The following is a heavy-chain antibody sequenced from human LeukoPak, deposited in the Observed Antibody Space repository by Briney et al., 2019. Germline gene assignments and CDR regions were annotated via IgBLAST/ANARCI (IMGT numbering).Heavy chain of an antibody. J-gene: IGHJ4*02. CDR2: IWYDGSKK. V-gene: IGHV3-33*01. CDR1: GFTFSSFG. CDR3: ARAGKWLPDDLDY. Sequence: GRSLRLSCTASGFTFSSFGMHWVRQTPGKGLEWVAVIWYDGSKKYYAESVKGRFTISRDNSKNTLYLQMSSLRAEDTAVYYCARAGKWLPDDLDYWGQGTLVTVSS. D-gene: IGHD3-10*01.